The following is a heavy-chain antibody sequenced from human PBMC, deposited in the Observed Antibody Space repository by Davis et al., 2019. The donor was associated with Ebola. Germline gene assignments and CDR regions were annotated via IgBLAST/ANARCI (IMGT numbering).Heavy chain of an antibody. CDR3: ARRFSIVASRFDY. CDR1: GYSFTSYW. CDR2: IYPGDSDT. V-gene: IGHV5-51*01. Sequence: GESLKISCQGSGYSFTSYWIGWVRQMPGKGLEWMGIIYPGDSDTRYSPSFQGQVTISADKSISTAYLQWSSLKASDTAMYYCARRFSIVASRFDYWGQGTLVTVSS. J-gene: IGHJ4*02. D-gene: IGHD5-12*01.